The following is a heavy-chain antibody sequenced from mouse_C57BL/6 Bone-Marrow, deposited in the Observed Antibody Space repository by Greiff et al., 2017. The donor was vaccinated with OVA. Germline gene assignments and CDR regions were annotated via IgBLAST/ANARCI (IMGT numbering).Heavy chain of an antibody. J-gene: IGHJ3*01. CDR3: AKGDYDYDDFAY. D-gene: IGHD2-4*01. Sequence: EVQLQQSGPELVKPGASVKMSCKASGYTFTDYNMHWVKQSHGKSLEWIGYINPNNGGTSYNQKFKGKATLTVNKSSSTAYMELRSLTSEDSAVYYCAKGDYDYDDFAYWGQGTLVTVSA. CDR2: INPNNGGT. CDR1: GYTFTDYN. V-gene: IGHV1-22*01.